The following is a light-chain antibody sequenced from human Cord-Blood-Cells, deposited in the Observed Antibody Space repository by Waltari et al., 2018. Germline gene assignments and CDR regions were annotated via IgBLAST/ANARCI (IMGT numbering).Light chain of an antibody. CDR2: SAS. CDR3: QQSYSTPYS. J-gene: IGKJ2*03. V-gene: IGKV1-39*01. CDR1: QSMSRY. Sequence: DIHMTPSPSSLSASVSLRVTITSRASQSMSRYLNWYQQKPGKAPKLLIYSASSLQSGVPSRFSGSGSGTDFTLTIISLQPEDFATYYCQQSYSTPYSFGQGTKLEIK.